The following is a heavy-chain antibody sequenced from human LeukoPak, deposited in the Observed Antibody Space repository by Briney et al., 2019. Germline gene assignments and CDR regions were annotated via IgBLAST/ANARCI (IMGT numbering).Heavy chain of an antibody. V-gene: IGHV4-38-2*02. J-gene: IGHJ4*02. CDR1: GYSISSGYY. Sequence: PSETLSLTCTVSGYSISSGYYWGWIRQPPGKGLEWIGSIYHSGSTYYNPSLKSRVTISVDTSKNQFSLKLSSVTAADTAVYYCARGWFDNWGQGTLVTVSS. CDR2: IYHSGST. CDR3: ARGWFDN.